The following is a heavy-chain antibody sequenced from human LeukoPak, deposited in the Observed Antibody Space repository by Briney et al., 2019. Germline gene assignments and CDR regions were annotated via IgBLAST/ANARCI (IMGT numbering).Heavy chain of an antibody. CDR2: IIPIFGTA. CDR1: GGTFSSYA. J-gene: IGHJ4*02. D-gene: IGHD5-24*01. CDR3: ARDSNEMATTPFDY. Sequence: SVKVSCKASGGTFSSYAISWVRQAPGQGLEWMGGIIPIFGTANYAQKFQGRVTMTRDTSTSTVYMELSSLRSEDTAVYYCARDSNEMATTPFDYWGQGTLVTVSS. V-gene: IGHV1-69*05.